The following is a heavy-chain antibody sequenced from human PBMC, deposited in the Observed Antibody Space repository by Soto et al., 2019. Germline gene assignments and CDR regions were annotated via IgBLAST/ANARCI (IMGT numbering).Heavy chain of an antibody. D-gene: IGHD2-2*01. Sequence: SETLSLTCTVSGGSVSSGSYYWSWIRQPPGKGLEGIGYIYYSGSTNYNPSLKSRVTISVDTSMYPSYLKLSSVTAEDTAVYYGARVRRYCSSTSEWCYNGFDPWGQGTLVTVSS. CDR3: ARVRRYCSSTSEWCYNGFDP. V-gene: IGHV4-61*01. CDR2: IYYSGST. CDR1: GGSVSSGSYY. J-gene: IGHJ5*02.